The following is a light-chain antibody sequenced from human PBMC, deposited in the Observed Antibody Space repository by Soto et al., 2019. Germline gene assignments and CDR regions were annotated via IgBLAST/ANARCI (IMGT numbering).Light chain of an antibody. CDR2: EVS. V-gene: IGLV2-14*01. Sequence: QSALTQPASVSGSPGQSITISCTGTSSDVGGYNYVSWYQQHPGKAPKLMIYEVSNRPSGVSNRFSGSKSGNTASLTISGRQAEDEAAYYCSSYTTSSTHWVFGGGTKLTVL. CDR3: SSYTTSSTHWV. CDR1: SSDVGGYNY. J-gene: IGLJ3*02.